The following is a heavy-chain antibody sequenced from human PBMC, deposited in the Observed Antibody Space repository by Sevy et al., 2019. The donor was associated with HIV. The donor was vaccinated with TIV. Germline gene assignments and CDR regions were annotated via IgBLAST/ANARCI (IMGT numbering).Heavy chain of an antibody. CDR1: GFPFGSYE. CDR3: ARDLPPSATTLAHFDY. D-gene: IGHD4-17*01. V-gene: IGHV3-48*03. J-gene: IGHJ4*02. Sequence: GESLKISCTASGFPFGSYETNWVRQAPGKGLEWVSYISNSGSAKYYSDSVRGRFTISRDNAKNSLYLQMNSLRAEDTAVYYCARDLPPSATTLAHFDYWGRGTLVTVSS. CDR2: ISNSGSAK.